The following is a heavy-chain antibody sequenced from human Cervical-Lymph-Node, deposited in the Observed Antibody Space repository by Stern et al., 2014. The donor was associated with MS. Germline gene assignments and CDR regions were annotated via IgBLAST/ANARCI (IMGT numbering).Heavy chain of an antibody. J-gene: IGHJ4*02. CDR3: ARDRGSYSDY. CDR1: GYTFTAYF. D-gene: IGHD1-26*01. Sequence: VQLVQSWAEVERPGASVRVSCKASGYTFTAYFLHWVRQAPGQGLEWMGWISPKAGHATYAQKFQDRVTMTRDTSINTGYMEVSSLRSDDTAVYYCARDRGSYSDYWGQGTLVAVSS. V-gene: IGHV1-2*02. CDR2: ISPKAGHA.